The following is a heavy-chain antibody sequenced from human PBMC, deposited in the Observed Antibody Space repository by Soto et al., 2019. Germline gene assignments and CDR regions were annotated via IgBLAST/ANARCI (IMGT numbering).Heavy chain of an antibody. D-gene: IGHD3-10*01. J-gene: IGHJ5*02. V-gene: IGHV1-18*01. CDR2: TSAYNGNT. CDR3: ARDKGDGSGSYYGS. Sequence: QVQLVQSGAEVKKPGASVKVSCKASGYTFTSYGISWVRQAPGQGLEWMGWTSAYNGNTNYAQKLQGRVTMTTDTYPSTAYMELRSLRADDTAVYYCARDKGDGSGSYYGSWGQGTLVTVSS. CDR1: GYTFTSYG.